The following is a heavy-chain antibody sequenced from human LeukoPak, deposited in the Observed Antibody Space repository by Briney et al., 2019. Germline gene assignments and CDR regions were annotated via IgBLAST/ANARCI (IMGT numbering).Heavy chain of an antibody. CDR1: GGSISSHY. Sequence: SETLSLTCTVSGGSISSHYWSWIRQPPGKGLEWLGYIYYSGSTNYNPSLKSRVTISVDTSKNQFSLKLSSVTAADTAVYYCASSEAAWVYFDYWGQGTLVTVSS. CDR2: IYYSGST. D-gene: IGHD2-15*01. CDR3: ASSEAAWVYFDY. J-gene: IGHJ4*02. V-gene: IGHV4-59*11.